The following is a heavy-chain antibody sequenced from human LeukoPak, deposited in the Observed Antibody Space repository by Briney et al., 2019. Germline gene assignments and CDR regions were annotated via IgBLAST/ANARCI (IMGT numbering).Heavy chain of an antibody. CDR1: GYTFTSNG. D-gene: IGHD3-10*01. V-gene: IGHV1-18*01. CDR2: ISGYNGNT. CDR3: ARDGFGDLDFDY. Sequence: GASVKVSCKASGYTFTSNGISWVRQAPGQGLEWLGWISGYNGNTNYAQKFQGRVTMTTDTSTSTAYMELRGLRSDDTAVHYCARDGFGDLDFDYWGQGTLVTVSS. J-gene: IGHJ4*02.